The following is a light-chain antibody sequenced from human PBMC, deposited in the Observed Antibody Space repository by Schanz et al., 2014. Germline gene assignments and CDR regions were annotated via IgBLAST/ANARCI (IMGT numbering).Light chain of an antibody. V-gene: IGLV2-14*02. CDR2: EGS. J-gene: IGLJ2*01. Sequence: QSALTQPASVSGSPGQSITISCTGTSSDVGGYNLVSWYQQHPGKAPKLMIYEGSKRPSGVSNRFSGSKSDVTASLTISGLQAEDEADYYCSSYTVTSTLVFGGGTKLTVL. CDR1: SSDVGGYNL. CDR3: SSYTVTSTLV.